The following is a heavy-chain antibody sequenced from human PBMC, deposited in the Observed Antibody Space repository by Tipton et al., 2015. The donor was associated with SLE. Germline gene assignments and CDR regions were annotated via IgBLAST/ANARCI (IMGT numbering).Heavy chain of an antibody. Sequence: TLSLTCTVSGDSITSHSWSWIRQPAGKGLEWIGYIYTSGSTNYNPSLKSRVTISVDTSKNQFSLKLSSVTAADTAVYYCARDELVYFDLWGRGTLVTVSS. V-gene: IGHV4-4*09. CDR3: ARDELVYFDL. CDR1: GDSITSHS. J-gene: IGHJ2*01. CDR2: IYTSGST. D-gene: IGHD3-10*01.